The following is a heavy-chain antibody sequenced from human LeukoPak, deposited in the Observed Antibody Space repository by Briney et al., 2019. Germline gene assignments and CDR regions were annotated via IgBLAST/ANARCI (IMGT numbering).Heavy chain of an antibody. CDR2: IRYDGSNK. V-gene: IGHV3-30*02. CDR1: GFTFSSYG. Sequence: GGSLRLSCAASGFTFSSYGIHWVRQAPGKGLEWVAFIRYDGSNKYYADSVKGRFTISRDNSKNTLYLQMNSLRAEDTAVYYCAKREATIGTFDYWGQGTLVTVSS. D-gene: IGHD5-24*01. CDR3: AKREATIGTFDY. J-gene: IGHJ4*02.